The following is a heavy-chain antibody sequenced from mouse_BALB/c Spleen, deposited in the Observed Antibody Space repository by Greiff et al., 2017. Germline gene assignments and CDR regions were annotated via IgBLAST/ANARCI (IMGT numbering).Heavy chain of an antibody. CDR1: GYTFTSYW. V-gene: IGHV1-7*01. CDR3: AIRCYDYGGDY. CDR2: IDPSTGYT. D-gene: IGHD1-2*01. J-gene: IGHJ2*01. Sequence: QVQLQQSGAELAKPGASVKMSCKASGYTFTSYWMHWVNQRPGQGLEWIGYIDPSTGYTEYNQKFKDKATLTADTSSSTAYMQLSSLTSEDSAVYYRAIRCYDYGGDYWGQGTTLTVSS.